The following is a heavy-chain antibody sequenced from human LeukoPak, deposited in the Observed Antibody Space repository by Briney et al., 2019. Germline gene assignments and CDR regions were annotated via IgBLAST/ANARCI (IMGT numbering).Heavy chain of an antibody. Sequence: ASVKVSCKASGYTFTGYYMHWVRQAPGQGLEWMGWINPNSGGTNYAQKFQGRVTMTRDTSISTAYMELSRLRSDDTAVYYCARDRRGVAAAGTGLGYWGQGTLVTVSS. CDR2: INPNSGGT. D-gene: IGHD6-13*01. CDR3: ARDRRGVAAAGTGLGY. CDR1: GYTFTGYY. V-gene: IGHV1-2*02. J-gene: IGHJ4*02.